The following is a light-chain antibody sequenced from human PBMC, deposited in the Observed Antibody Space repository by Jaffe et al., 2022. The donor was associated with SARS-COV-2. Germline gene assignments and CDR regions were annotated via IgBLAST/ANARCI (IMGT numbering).Light chain of an antibody. Sequence: DIKMTQSPSSLSASVGDSVTITCRASQSIKSYLNWYQQKPGKAPKILIYGISYLQGGVPSRFSGSGYGTDFTLTISSLQPEDFATYYCQQSYDNSSFGQGTKVDIK. V-gene: IGKV1-39*01. CDR2: GIS. J-gene: IGKJ1*01. CDR3: QQSYDNSS. CDR1: QSIKSY.